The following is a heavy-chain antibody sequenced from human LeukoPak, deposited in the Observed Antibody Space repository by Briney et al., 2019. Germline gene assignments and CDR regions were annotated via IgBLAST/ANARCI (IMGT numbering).Heavy chain of an antibody. CDR1: GFTFSNSW. V-gene: IGHV3-74*01. J-gene: IGHJ5*02. CDR3: ARFEAVSANWFEP. D-gene: IGHD6-19*01. Sequence: GGSLRLSCAASGFTFSNSWMHWVRQAPGKGPVWVARIKGDGSTTYYADSVKGRFTISRDNAKNSLFLQMNGLRAEDTAVYYCARFEAVSANWFEPWGQGTLVTVSS. CDR2: IKGDGSTT.